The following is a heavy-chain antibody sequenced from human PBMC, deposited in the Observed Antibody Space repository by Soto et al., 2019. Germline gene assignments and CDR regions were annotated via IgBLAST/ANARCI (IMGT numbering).Heavy chain of an antibody. D-gene: IGHD3-22*01. J-gene: IGHJ6*02. CDR3: VKDRDSNSWPSRDV. Sequence: ASVTVSCTPSGSTFTRDGISWVRQAPGQGLEWMGWISPKSGSIKYAQKFQGRVIMTTDTSTSTAYMELRSLRSDDTAVYYCVKDRDSNSWPSRDVWGQGTTVTVSS. CDR1: GSTFTRDG. CDR2: ISPKSGSI. V-gene: IGHV1-18*01.